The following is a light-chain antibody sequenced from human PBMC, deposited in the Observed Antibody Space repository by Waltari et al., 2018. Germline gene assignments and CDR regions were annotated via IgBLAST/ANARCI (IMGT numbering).Light chain of an antibody. J-gene: IGKJ5*01. CDR3: QQYENLPIT. V-gene: IGKV1-33*01. Sequence: DIQMTQSPSSLSASVGDRVTITCQASQDIKKYLNWYQQKPGKAPKLLIYDASSLETGVPSRFRGSGSGTDFTFTISSLQPDDVATYYCQQYENLPITFGQGTRLDFK. CDR2: DAS. CDR1: QDIKKY.